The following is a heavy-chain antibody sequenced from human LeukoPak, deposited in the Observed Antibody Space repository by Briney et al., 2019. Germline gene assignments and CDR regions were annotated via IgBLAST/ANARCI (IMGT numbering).Heavy chain of an antibody. CDR3: ARPAALATYFDY. Sequence: SGPTLVNPTQTLTLTCTFSGFSLSTSGVGVGWIRQPPGKALEWLALIYWDDDKRYSPSLKSRLTITKDTSKNQVVLTMTNMDPVGTATYYCARPAALATYFDYWGQGTLVTVSS. CDR2: IYWDDDK. V-gene: IGHV2-5*02. D-gene: IGHD2-2*01. J-gene: IGHJ4*02. CDR1: GFSLSTSGVG.